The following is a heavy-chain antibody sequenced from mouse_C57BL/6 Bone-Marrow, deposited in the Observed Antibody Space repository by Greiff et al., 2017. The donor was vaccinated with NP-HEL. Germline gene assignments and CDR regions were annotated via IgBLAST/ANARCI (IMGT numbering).Heavy chain of an antibody. V-gene: IGHV1-7*01. Sequence: VQLQQSGAELAKPGASVKLSCKASGYTFTSYWMHWVKQRPGQGLEWIGYINPSSGYTKYNQKFKDKATLTADKSFSTAYMQLSSLTYEDSAVYCCARDWDEGYWGQGTTLTVSS. CDR3: ARDWDEGY. CDR2: INPSSGYT. CDR1: GYTFTSYW. J-gene: IGHJ2*01. D-gene: IGHD4-1*01.